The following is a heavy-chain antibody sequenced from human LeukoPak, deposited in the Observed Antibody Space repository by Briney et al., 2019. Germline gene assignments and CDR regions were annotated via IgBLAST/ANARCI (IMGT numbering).Heavy chain of an antibody. V-gene: IGHV3-48*04. Sequence: GGSLRLSCAASGFTFSYFSMNWVRQAPGKGLEWLSYISDSSFTIYYADSVKGRFTISRDNAKNSLYLQMNSLRAEDTAVYYCARGHQTGYSSSWYSEGAFDIWGQGTMVTVSS. CDR2: ISDSSFTI. D-gene: IGHD6-13*01. J-gene: IGHJ3*02. CDR1: GFTFSYFS. CDR3: ARGHQTGYSSSWYSEGAFDI.